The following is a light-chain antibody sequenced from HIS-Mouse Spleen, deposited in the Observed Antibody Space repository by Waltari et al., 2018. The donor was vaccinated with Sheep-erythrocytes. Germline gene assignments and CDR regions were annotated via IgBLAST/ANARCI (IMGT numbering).Light chain of an antibody. Sequence: AIQLTHSPSSLSASVGDRVPITCRASQGISSALAWYQQKPGKAPKLLIYDASSLESGVPSRFSGSGSGTDFTLTISSLQPEDFATYYCQQFNSYPFTFGPGTKVDIK. CDR3: QQFNSYPFT. CDR1: QGISSA. J-gene: IGKJ3*01. V-gene: IGKV1-13*02. CDR2: DAS.